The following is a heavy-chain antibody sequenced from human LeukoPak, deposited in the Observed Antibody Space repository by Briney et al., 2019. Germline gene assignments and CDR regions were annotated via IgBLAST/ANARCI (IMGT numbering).Heavy chain of an antibody. D-gene: IGHD3-9*01. CDR1: GFTVSSNY. Sequence: GGSLRLSCAASGFTVSSNYMSWVRQAPGKGLEGVSSISSSSSYIYYADSVKGRFTISRDNAKNSLYLQMNSLRAEDTAVYYCARALYSEGHDAFDIWGQGTMVTVSS. CDR2: ISSSSSYI. V-gene: IGHV3-21*01. CDR3: ARALYSEGHDAFDI. J-gene: IGHJ3*02.